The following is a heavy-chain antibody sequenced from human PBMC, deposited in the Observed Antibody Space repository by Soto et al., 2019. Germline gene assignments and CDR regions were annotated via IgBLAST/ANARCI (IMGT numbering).Heavy chain of an antibody. CDR1: GGSISNYY. D-gene: IGHD3-10*01. Sequence: SETLSLTCTVSGGSISNYYWNWIRQPPGKGLEWIGYIYYSGSTNYNPSLKSRVTISVDTSKNQFSLKLSSVTAADTAVYYCARESLGGTYYLDYWCQGTLVAVSS. J-gene: IGHJ4*02. V-gene: IGHV4-59*01. CDR2: IYYSGST. CDR3: ARESLGGTYYLDY.